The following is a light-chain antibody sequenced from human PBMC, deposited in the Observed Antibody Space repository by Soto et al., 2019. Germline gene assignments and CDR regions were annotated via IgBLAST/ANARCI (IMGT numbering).Light chain of an antibody. CDR2: AAS. CDR1: QSLSNY. V-gene: IGKV1-39*01. J-gene: IGKJ1*01. Sequence: DIQMTQSPSSLSASVGDRVTITCRASQSLSNYLNWFQQKPGNPPKLLIYAASTLQGGVPSRFSGRGSGTDVTLTISSLQPEDFATYYCQQTYSSPETFGQGTKVEI. CDR3: QQTYSSPET.